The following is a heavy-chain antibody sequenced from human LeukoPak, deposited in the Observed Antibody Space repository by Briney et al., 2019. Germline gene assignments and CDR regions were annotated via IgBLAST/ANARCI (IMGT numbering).Heavy chain of an antibody. D-gene: IGHD1-1*01. CDR2: MNPNSGNT. J-gene: IGHJ3*02. V-gene: IGHV1-8*03. Sequence: ASVKVSCKASGYTFTSYDINWVRQATGQGLQWMGWMNPNSGNTGYAQNFQGRVTITRNTSISTAYIELSSLRSEDTAVYYCARVPTKNAFDIWGQGTMVTVSS. CDR1: GYTFTSYD. CDR3: ARVPTKNAFDI.